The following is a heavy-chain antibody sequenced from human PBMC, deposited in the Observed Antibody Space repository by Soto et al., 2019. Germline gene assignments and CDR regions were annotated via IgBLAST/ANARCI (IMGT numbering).Heavy chain of an antibody. CDR2: IYWRDDK. CDR3: XXXXXXXXXADY. J-gene: IGHJ4*02. Sequence: QITLKESGPTLVKPTQTLTLTCTFSGFSLSTSEVGVGWIRQPPGKALEWLALIYWRDDKRYSPSLKSRLTXXXXXXXXXXXXXXXXXXXXXXXXXXXXXXXXXXXXADYWGQGTLVTVSS. V-gene: IGHV2-5*01. CDR1: GFSLSTSEVG.